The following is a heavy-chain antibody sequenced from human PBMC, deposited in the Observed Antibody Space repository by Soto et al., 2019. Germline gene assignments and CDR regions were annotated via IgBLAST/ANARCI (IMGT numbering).Heavy chain of an antibody. CDR2: IYHSGST. CDR1: GGSISSGGYS. V-gene: IGHV4-30-2*05. Sequence: SETLSLTCAVSGGSISSGGYSWSWIRQPPGKGLEWIVYIYHSGSTYYNPSLKSRVTISVDTSKNQFSLKLSSVTAADTAVYYCATLGTPVTGLYYFDYWGQGTLVTVSS. D-gene: IGHD4-17*01. CDR3: ATLGTPVTGLYYFDY. J-gene: IGHJ4*02.